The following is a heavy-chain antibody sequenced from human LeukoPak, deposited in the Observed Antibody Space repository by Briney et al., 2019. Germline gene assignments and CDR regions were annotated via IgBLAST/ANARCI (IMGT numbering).Heavy chain of an antibody. Sequence: SETLSLTCTVSGGSISSSSYYWGWIRQPPGKGLEWIGSVYYGGSTYFNPSLKSRVTISVDTSKNQFSLKLSSVTAADTAVYYCASWGWGDIVVVPAATDAFDIWGQGTMVTVSS. CDR1: GGSISSSSYY. V-gene: IGHV4-39*01. J-gene: IGHJ3*02. D-gene: IGHD2-2*01. CDR3: ASWGWGDIVVVPAATDAFDI. CDR2: VYYGGST.